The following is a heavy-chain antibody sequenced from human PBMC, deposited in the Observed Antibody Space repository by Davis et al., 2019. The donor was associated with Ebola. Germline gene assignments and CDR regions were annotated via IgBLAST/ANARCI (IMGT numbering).Heavy chain of an antibody. CDR2: IYDSGST. V-gene: IGHV4-59*01. J-gene: IGHJ4*02. D-gene: IGHD3-10*01. Sequence: GSLRLSCAVYGGSFSGYYWSWIRQPPGKGLEWIGYIYDSGSTHYNPSLKSRVTISVDAPKNQFSLKLNSVTAADTAVYYCARGSGTYLSFDYWGQGTLVTVSS. CDR1: GGSFSGYY. CDR3: ARGSGTYLSFDY.